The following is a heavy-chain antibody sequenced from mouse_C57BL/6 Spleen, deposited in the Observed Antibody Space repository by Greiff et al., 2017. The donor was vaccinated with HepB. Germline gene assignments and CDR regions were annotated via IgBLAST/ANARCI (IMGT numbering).Heavy chain of an antibody. D-gene: IGHD1-1*01. Sequence: EVQLVESGGDLVKPGGSLKLSCAASGFTFSSYGMSWVRQTPDKRLVWVATISSGGSYNYYPDSVKGRVTSSRDNAKNTLYLQMSSLKADDTAMYYSARQGTGSSDPYVDVWGAGTTVTVSS. CDR3: ARQGTGSSDPYVDV. V-gene: IGHV5-6*01. J-gene: IGHJ1*01. CDR2: ISSGGSYN. CDR1: GFTFSSYG.